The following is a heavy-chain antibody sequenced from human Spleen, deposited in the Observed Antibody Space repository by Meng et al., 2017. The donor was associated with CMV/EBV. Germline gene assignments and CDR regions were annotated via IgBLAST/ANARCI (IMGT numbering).Heavy chain of an antibody. CDR2: IKQDESEK. Sequence: GGSLRLSCEASGFTFSSYWMSWVRQAPGKGLEWVANIKQDESEKYYVDSVKGRFTISRDNAKNSLYLQMNSLRAEDTAVYYCARVSTIRFDYWGQGTLVTVSS. V-gene: IGHV3-7*01. CDR1: GFTFSSYW. D-gene: IGHD5/OR15-5a*01. CDR3: ARVSTIRFDY. J-gene: IGHJ4*02.